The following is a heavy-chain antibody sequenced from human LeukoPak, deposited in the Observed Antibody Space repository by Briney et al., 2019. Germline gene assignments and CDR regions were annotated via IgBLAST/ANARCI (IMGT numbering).Heavy chain of an antibody. V-gene: IGHV4-34*01. J-gene: IGHJ6*02. Sequence: PSETLSLTCAVYGGSFSGYYWSWIRQPPGKGLEWIGEINHSGSTNYNPSLKSRVTISVDTSKNQFSLKLSSVTAADTAVYYCARARYCSSTSCYYSYYYYYGMDVWGQGTTVTLSS. D-gene: IGHD2-2*01. CDR1: GGSFSGYY. CDR2: INHSGST. CDR3: ARARYCSSTSCYYSYYYYYGMDV.